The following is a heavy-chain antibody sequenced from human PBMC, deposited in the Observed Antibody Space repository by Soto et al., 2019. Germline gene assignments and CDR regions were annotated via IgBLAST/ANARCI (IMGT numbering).Heavy chain of an antibody. CDR2: IYASDSDT. J-gene: IGHJ4*02. CDR3: ARQHPLDSSAWYN. V-gene: IGHV5-51*01. Sequence: PGESLKISCKGSGYSFTDYWIGWVRQMPGKGLEWMGTIYASDSDTRYSPSLEGQVTMSVDKSISTAYLHWSSLKASDTAMYYCARQHPLDSSAWYNGGQGTLGTVSS. D-gene: IGHD6-19*01. CDR1: GYSFTDYW.